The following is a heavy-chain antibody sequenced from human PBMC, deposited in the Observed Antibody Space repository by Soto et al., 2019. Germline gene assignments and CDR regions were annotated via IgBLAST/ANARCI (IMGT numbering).Heavy chain of an antibody. CDR2: IYYSGST. CDR1: GGSISSGDYY. CDR3: ASNSYGYIFYYY. D-gene: IGHD5-18*01. J-gene: IGHJ4*02. Sequence: PSETLSLTCTVSGGSISSGDYYWSWILQPPGKGLEWIGYIYYSGSTYYNPSLKSRVTISVDTSKNQFSLELSSVTAADTAVYYCASNSYGYIFYYYWGQGTLVTVSS. V-gene: IGHV4-30-4*01.